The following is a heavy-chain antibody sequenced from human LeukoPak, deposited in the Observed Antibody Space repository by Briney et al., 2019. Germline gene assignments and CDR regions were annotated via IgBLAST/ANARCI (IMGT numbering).Heavy chain of an antibody. CDR1: GFTFSSYV. CDR2: LSGSSGDT. Sequence: GGSLRLSCAASGFTFSSYVMSWVRQAPGKGLEWVSALSGSSGDTYYADSVKGRFTISRDNSKNTLYLQMNSLRDEDTAVYYCAIMHGYYDGSGYWVQWGQGTLVTVSS. V-gene: IGHV3-23*01. CDR3: AIMHGYYDGSGYWVQ. D-gene: IGHD3-22*01. J-gene: IGHJ1*01.